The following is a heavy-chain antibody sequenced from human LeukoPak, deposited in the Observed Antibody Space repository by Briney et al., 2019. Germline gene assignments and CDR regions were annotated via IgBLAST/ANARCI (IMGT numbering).Heavy chain of an antibody. CDR2: ISYDGSNK. Sequence: GGSLRLSCEASGFTFSSYAMHWVRQAPGKGLEWVAVISYDGSNKYYADSVKGRFTISRDNSKNTLYLQMNSLRAEDTAVYYCARAGLFKTTLYYYYYGMDVWGQGTTVTVSS. CDR3: ARAGLFKTTLYYYYYGMDV. V-gene: IGHV3-30-3*01. J-gene: IGHJ6*02. D-gene: IGHD4-11*01. CDR1: GFTFSSYA.